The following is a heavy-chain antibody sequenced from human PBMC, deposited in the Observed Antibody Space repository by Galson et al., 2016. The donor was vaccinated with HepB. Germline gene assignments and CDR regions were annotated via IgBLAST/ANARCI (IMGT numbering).Heavy chain of an antibody. J-gene: IGHJ2*01. V-gene: IGHV1-18*01. CDR3: ARGVVGSAFPHWYFDL. CDR2: ISGYNGNT. CDR1: GYMFNRYG. Sequence: SVKVSCKASGYMFNRYGISWVRQAPGQGLEWMGWISGYNGNTNYAQRLQDRVTMTTDTSTNTAYMELRSLSSDDTAVYYCARGVVGSAFPHWYFDLWGRGTLVTVSS. D-gene: IGHD2-21*01.